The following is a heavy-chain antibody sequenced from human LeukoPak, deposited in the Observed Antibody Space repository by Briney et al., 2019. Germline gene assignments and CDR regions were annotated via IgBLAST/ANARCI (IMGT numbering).Heavy chain of an antibody. CDR3: ASGDCSGGSCYSDWFDP. CDR1: GYTFTSYD. V-gene: IGHV1-8*01. J-gene: IGHJ5*02. CDR2: MNPNSGNT. Sequence: ASVTVSCKASGYTFTSYDINWVRQATGQGLEWMGWMNPNSGNTGYAQKFQGRVTMTRNTSISTAYMELSSLRSEDTAVYYCASGDCSGGSCYSDWFDPWGQGTLVTVSS. D-gene: IGHD2-15*01.